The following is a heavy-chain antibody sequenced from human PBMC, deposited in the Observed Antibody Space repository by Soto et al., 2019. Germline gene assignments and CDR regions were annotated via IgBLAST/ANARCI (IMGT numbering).Heavy chain of an antibody. CDR3: AREGCSGGSCYKGTFDY. CDR1: GFTFSSYE. V-gene: IGHV3-48*03. CDR2: ISSSGSTI. Sequence: EVQLVESGGGLVQPGGSLRLSCAASGFTFSSYEMNWVRQAPGKGLEWVSYISSSGSTIYYADSVKGRFTISRDNAKNSLYLQMNSLIAEDTAVYYCAREGCSGGSCYKGTFDYWGQGTLVTVSS. D-gene: IGHD2-15*01. J-gene: IGHJ4*02.